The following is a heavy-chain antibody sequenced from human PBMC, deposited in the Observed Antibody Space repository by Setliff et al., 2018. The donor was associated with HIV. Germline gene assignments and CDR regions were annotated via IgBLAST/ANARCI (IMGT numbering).Heavy chain of an antibody. D-gene: IGHD5-12*01. CDR3: ARSGRLRGYSGYDLDAFDI. J-gene: IGHJ3*02. CDR1: KYTFTDYY. Sequence: GASVKVSCKASKYTFTDYYMHWVQQAPGKGLEWMGRVDPEDDKTIYAEKFQGRVTMTTATSSDTAYLYLSSLRSEDTAVYYCARSGRLRGYSGYDLDAFDIWGQGTMVTVSS. V-gene: IGHV1-69-2*01. CDR2: VDPEDDKT.